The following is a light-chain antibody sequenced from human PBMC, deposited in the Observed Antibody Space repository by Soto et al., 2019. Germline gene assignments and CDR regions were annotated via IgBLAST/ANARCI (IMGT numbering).Light chain of an antibody. Sequence: QYALTHPLSVSWSPGHLVTISCTGTSSPVGGYHYVSWYQQFPGKAPKLMIYAVSQRPSGVPDRFSGSESGNTASLTISGLQAEDEADYYCCSYAGRYNYVFGTGTKVTVL. V-gene: IGLV2-11*01. CDR2: AVS. CDR1: SSPVGGYHY. CDR3: CSYAGRYNYV. J-gene: IGLJ1*01.